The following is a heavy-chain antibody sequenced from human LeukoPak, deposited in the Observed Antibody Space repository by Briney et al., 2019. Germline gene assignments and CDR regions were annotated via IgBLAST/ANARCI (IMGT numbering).Heavy chain of an antibody. CDR1: GYTFTGYY. J-gene: IGHJ3*02. CDR3: ARVGVAAIFSAFDI. V-gene: IGHV1-2*02. Sequence: WASVKVSCKASGYTFTGYYMHWVRQAPGQGLEWMGWINPNSGGTNYAQKFQGRVPMTRDTSISTAYMELSRLRSEDTAVYYCARVGVAAIFSAFDIWGQGTMVTVSS. D-gene: IGHD2-15*01. CDR2: INPNSGGT.